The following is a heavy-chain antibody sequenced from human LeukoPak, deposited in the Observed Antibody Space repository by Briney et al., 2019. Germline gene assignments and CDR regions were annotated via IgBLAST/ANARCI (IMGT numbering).Heavy chain of an antibody. D-gene: IGHD6-6*01. Sequence: SETLSLTCTVSGGSISSSSYYWGWIRQPPGKGLEWIGSIYYSGSTYYNPSLKSRVTISVDTSKNQFSLKLSSVTAADTAVYYCARARSSSSDAFDIWGQGTMVTVSS. CDR1: GGSISSSSYY. CDR2: IYYSGST. CDR3: ARARSSSSDAFDI. V-gene: IGHV4-39*01. J-gene: IGHJ3*02.